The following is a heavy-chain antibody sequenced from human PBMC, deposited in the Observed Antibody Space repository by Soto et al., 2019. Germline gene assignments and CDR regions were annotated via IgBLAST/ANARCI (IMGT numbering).Heavy chain of an antibody. D-gene: IGHD2-15*01. J-gene: IGHJ3*02. CDR2: IKSKTDGGTT. CDR1: GFTFSNAW. Sequence: EVQLVESGGGLVKPGGSLRLSCAASGFTFSNAWMSWVRQAPGKGLEWVGRIKSKTDGGTTDYAAPVKGRFTISRDDSKNTLYLQMNSLKTKDTAVYYCTTDRDCSGGSCYSDAFDIWGQGTMVTVSS. V-gene: IGHV3-15*01. CDR3: TTDRDCSGGSCYSDAFDI.